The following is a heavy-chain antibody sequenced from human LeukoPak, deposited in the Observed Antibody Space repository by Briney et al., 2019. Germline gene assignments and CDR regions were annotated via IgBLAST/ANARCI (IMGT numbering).Heavy chain of an antibody. V-gene: IGHV3-30*04. Sequence: PTGGSLRLSCAASGFTFSSYEMNWVRQAPGKGLEWVAVISYDGSNKYYADSVKGRFTISRDNSKNTLYLQMNSLRAEDTAVYYCARDGPPGVNGIDYWGQGTLVTVSS. CDR3: ARDGPPGVNGIDY. J-gene: IGHJ4*02. CDR1: GFTFSSYE. D-gene: IGHD3-22*01. CDR2: ISYDGSNK.